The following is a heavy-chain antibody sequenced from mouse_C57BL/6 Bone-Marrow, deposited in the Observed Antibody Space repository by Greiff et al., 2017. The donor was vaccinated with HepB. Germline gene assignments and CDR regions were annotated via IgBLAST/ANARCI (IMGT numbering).Heavy chain of an antibody. V-gene: IGHV1-64*01. Sequence: VQLQQPGAELVKPGASVKLSCKASGYTFTSYWMHWVKQRPGQGLEWIGMIHPNSGSTNYNEKFKSKATLTVDESSSTAYMQLSSLTSEDSAVYYCARKWTTVAMDYWGQGASVAVSS. D-gene: IGHD1-1*01. J-gene: IGHJ4*01. CDR3: ARKWTTVAMDY. CDR1: GYTFTSYW. CDR2: IHPNSGST.